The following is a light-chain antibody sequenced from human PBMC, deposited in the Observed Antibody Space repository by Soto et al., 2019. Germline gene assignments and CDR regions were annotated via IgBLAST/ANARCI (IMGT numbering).Light chain of an antibody. CDR2: EGI. J-gene: IGLJ2*01. CDR1: STDVGSYNL. CDR3: CSYAGNNTFVV. V-gene: IGLV2-23*03. Sequence: QSVLTQPASVSGSPGQSITISCTGTSTDVGSYNLVSWYQQHPGKAPKLIIYEGIKRPSGVSNRFSGSKSGNTASLTISGLQAEDEAEYHCCSYAGNNTFVVFGGGTKLTVL.